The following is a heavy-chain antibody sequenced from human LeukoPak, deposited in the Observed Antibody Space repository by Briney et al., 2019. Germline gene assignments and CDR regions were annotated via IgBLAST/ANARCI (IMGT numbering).Heavy chain of an antibody. J-gene: IGHJ4*02. V-gene: IGHV3-7*03. CDR2: IKQDGSEE. CDR1: GFTFSSYW. D-gene: IGHD3-10*01. Sequence: GGSLRLSCAASGFTFSSYWMSWVRQAPGKGLEWVANIKQDGSEEYYVDSVKGRFTISRDNAKNSLYLQMNSLRAEDTAVYYCARDQALLWFGELLSTTQYYFDYWGQGTLVTVSS. CDR3: ARDQALLWFGELLSTTQYYFDY.